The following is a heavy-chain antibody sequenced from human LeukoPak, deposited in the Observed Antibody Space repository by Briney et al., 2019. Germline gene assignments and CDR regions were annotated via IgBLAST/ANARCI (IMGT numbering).Heavy chain of an antibody. CDR3: AKSDCGADDYKLLNF. V-gene: IGHV3-23*01. CDR1: GFTFSSYS. Sequence: GGSLRLSCAASGFTFSSYSMNWVRQAPGKGLEWVSLISGSGDATKYADSVKGRFTISRDNSKNTLYLQMNSLRGEDTAIYYCAKSDCGADDYKLLNFWGQGTLVTVSS. CDR2: ISGSGDAT. J-gene: IGHJ4*02. D-gene: IGHD2-21*01.